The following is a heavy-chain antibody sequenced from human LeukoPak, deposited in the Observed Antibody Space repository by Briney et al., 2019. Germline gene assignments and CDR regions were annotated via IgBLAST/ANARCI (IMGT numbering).Heavy chain of an antibody. V-gene: IGHV4-59*01. CDR3: ARARYDFWSGYYTYYGMDV. J-gene: IGHJ6*02. Sequence: PSETLSLTCTVSGGSISSYYWSWIRQPPGKGLEWIGYISYSGSTNYNPSLKSRVTISVDTSKNQFSLKLSSVTAADTAVYYCARARYDFWSGYYTYYGMDVWGQGTTVTVSS. CDR1: GGSISSYY. D-gene: IGHD3-3*01. CDR2: ISYSGST.